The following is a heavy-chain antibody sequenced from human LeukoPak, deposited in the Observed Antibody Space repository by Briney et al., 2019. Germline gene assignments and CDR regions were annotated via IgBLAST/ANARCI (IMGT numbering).Heavy chain of an antibody. V-gene: IGHV1-46*01. CDR2: IYPRDGST. CDR1: GYTFTSNY. CDR3: ARDQEGFDY. J-gene: IGHJ4*02. Sequence: ASVKVSCKASGYTFTSNYIHWVRQAPGQGLEWMEMIYPRDGSTSYAQKFQGRVTVTRDTSTSTVHMELSGLRSEDTAVYYCARDQEGFDYWGQGTLVTVSS.